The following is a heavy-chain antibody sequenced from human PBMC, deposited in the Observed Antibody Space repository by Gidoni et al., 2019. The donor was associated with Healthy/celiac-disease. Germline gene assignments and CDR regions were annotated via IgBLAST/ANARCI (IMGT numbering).Heavy chain of an antibody. CDR1: GGSFRGYY. CDR2: INHSGST. Sequence: QVQLQQWGAGLLKPSETLSLTCAVYGGSFRGYYWSWIRQPPGKGLEWIGEINHSGSTNYNPSLKSRVTISVDTSKNQFSLKLSSVTAADTAVYYCARENSGSYRSGNFDYWGQGTLVTVSS. D-gene: IGHD1-26*01. J-gene: IGHJ4*02. CDR3: ARENSGSYRSGNFDY. V-gene: IGHV4-34*01.